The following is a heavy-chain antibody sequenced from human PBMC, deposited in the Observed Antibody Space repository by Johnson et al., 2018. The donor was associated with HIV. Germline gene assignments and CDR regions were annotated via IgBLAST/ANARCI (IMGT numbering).Heavy chain of an antibody. CDR2: IYSGGST. CDR3: ASFLKVPDAFDI. D-gene: IGHD3-10*01. Sequence: EKLVESGGGVVQPGRSLRLSCAASGFTFSSYAMHWVRQAPGKGLEWVAVIYSGGSTYYADSVKGRFTISRDNSKNTLYLQMNSLRAEDTAVYYCASFLKVPDAFDIWCQGTMVTGSS. J-gene: IGHJ3*02. CDR1: GFTFSSYA. V-gene: IGHV3-66*01.